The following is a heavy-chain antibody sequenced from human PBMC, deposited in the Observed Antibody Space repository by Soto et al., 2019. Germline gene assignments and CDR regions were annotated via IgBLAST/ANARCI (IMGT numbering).Heavy chain of an antibody. Sequence: GGSLRLSCAASGFTFSSYAMSWVRQAPGKGLEWVSAISGSGGSTYYADSVKGRFTISRGNSKNTLYPQMNSLRAEDTAVYYCAKHLRTTVTTWVDYWGQGTLVTVSS. CDR2: ISGSGGST. CDR1: GFTFSSYA. CDR3: AKHLRTTVTTWVDY. D-gene: IGHD4-4*01. V-gene: IGHV3-23*01. J-gene: IGHJ4*02.